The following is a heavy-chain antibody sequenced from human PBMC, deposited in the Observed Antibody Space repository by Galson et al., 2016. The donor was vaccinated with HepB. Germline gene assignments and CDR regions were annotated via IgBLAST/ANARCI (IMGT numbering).Heavy chain of an antibody. Sequence: SLRLSCAASGFTLSNYALHWVRQAPGKGLEWVAVISYDRNNKYYADSVKGRFTISRDDSKNTVFLEMNSLRVEDTAVYFCARALTGIVATGGHWGQGTLVTVSS. CDR1: GFTLSNYA. J-gene: IGHJ4*02. V-gene: IGHV3-30-3*01. D-gene: IGHD5-12*01. CDR2: ISYDRNNK. CDR3: ARALTGIVATGGH.